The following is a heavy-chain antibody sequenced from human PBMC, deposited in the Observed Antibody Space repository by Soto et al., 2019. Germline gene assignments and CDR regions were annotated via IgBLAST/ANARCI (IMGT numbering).Heavy chain of an antibody. CDR2: IYWDDDK. CDR3: AHRRGGSFSFDI. D-gene: IGHD1-26*01. CDR1: GFSLSTSGVG. V-gene: IGHV2-5*02. J-gene: IGHJ3*02. Sequence: QITLKESGPTLVKPTQTLTLTCTFSGFSLSTSGVGVGWIRQPPGKALEWLALIYWDDDKRYSPSLKRRLTITKDTSMIQVVLTMTNMHPVDTATYYCAHRRGGSFSFDIWGQGTVVTVSS.